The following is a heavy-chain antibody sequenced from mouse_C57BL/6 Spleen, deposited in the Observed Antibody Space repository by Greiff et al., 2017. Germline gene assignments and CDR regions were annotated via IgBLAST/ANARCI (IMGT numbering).Heavy chain of an antibody. J-gene: IGHJ3*01. CDR2: IDPSDSET. Sequence: QVQLQQPGAELVRPGSSVKLSCKASGYTFTSYWMHWVKQRPIQGLEWIGNIDPSDSETHYNQKFKDKATLTVDKSSSTAYMQLSSLTSEDSAVXYCGRGGIYDGYPCAYWGQRTLVTGSA. D-gene: IGHD2-3*01. CDR1: GYTFTSYW. CDR3: GRGGIYDGYPCAY. V-gene: IGHV1-52*01.